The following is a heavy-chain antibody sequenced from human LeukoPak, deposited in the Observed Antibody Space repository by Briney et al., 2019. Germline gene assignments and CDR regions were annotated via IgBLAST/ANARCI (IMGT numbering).Heavy chain of an antibody. CDR3: ARQPGGFCGGDCHYGYYYMDV. D-gene: IGHD2-21*02. CDR1: GGSISDYY. J-gene: IGHJ6*03. CDR2: IYASGST. V-gene: IGHV4-4*08. Sequence: PSETLSLTCTVSGGSISDYYWSWIRQPPGKGLEWIGYIYASGSTNYNPSLKSRVTISVDTSKNQFSLKLSSVTAADTAVYYCARQPGGFCGGDCHYGYYYMDVWGKGTTVTVSS.